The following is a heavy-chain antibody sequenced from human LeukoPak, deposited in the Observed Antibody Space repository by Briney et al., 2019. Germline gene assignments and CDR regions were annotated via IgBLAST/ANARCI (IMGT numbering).Heavy chain of an antibody. V-gene: IGHV3-9*01. Sequence: GGSLRLSCAASGFTFDDYAMHWVRQAPGKGLEWVSGISWDSSTKAYADSVKGRFTISRDNAKNSLYLQMNSLRAGDTALYYCAKDTRIGYSGVLDYWGQGTLVTVSS. CDR2: ISWDSSTK. CDR1: GFTFDDYA. J-gene: IGHJ4*02. D-gene: IGHD1-26*01. CDR3: AKDTRIGYSGVLDY.